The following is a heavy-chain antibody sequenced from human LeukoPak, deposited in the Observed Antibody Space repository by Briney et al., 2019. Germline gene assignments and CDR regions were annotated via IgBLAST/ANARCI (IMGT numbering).Heavy chain of an antibody. CDR2: IYYSGST. D-gene: IGHD2-8*01. V-gene: IGHV4-31*11. Sequence: SETLSLTCAVSGGSISSGGYYWSWIRQHPGKGLEWIGYIYYSGSTYYNPSLKSRVTISVDTSKNQFSLKLSSVTAADTAVYHCARLDMYYYYGMDVWGQGTMVTVSS. J-gene: IGHJ6*02. CDR1: GGSISSGGYY. CDR3: ARLDMYYYYGMDV.